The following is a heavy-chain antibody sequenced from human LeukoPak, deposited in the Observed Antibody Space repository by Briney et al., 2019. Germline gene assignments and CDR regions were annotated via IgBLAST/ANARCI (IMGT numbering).Heavy chain of an antibody. Sequence: GGPLRLSCAASGFNVSSNYMSWVRQAPGKGLEWVSVLYGAGSTYYADSVKGRFTISRHDSHNTLFLQMNSLRAEDTAVYYCARGGTPGFSTGRIDFWGQGTLVTVSS. CDR1: GFNVSSNY. D-gene: IGHD6-19*01. CDR2: LYGAGST. CDR3: ARGGTPGFSTGRIDF. J-gene: IGHJ4*02. V-gene: IGHV3-53*04.